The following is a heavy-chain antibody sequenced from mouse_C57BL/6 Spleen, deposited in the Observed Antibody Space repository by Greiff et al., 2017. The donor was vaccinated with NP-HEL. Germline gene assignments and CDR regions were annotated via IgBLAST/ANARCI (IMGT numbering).Heavy chain of an antibody. V-gene: IGHV5-16*01. Sequence: EVKLVESEGGLVQPGSSMKLSCTASGFTFSDYYMAWVRQVPEKGLEWVANINYDGSSTYYLDSLKSRFIISRDNAKNILYLQMSSLKSEDTATYYCARGPDYYYGSSWFAYWGQGTLVTVSA. CDR1: GFTFSDYY. CDR2: INYDGSST. CDR3: ARGPDYYYGSSWFAY. J-gene: IGHJ3*01. D-gene: IGHD1-1*01.